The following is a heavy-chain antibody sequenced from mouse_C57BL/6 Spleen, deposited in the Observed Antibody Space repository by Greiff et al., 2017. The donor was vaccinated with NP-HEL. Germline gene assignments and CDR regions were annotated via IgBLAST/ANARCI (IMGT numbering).Heavy chain of an antibody. Sequence: VQLKESGAELVRPGASVKLSCKASGYTFTDYYINWVKQRPGQGLEWIARIYPGSGNTYYNEKFKGKATLPAEKSSSTAYMPLSSLTSEDSAVYFCARNYYYGSSLTFFDYWGQGTTLTVSS. CDR3: ARNYYYGSSLTFFDY. CDR2: IYPGSGNT. V-gene: IGHV1-76*01. J-gene: IGHJ2*01. CDR1: GYTFTDYY. D-gene: IGHD1-1*01.